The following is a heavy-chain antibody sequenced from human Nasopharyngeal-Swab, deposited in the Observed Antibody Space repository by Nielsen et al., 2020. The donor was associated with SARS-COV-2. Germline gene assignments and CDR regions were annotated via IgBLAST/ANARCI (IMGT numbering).Heavy chain of an antibody. CDR2: IIPMLGIV. V-gene: IGHV1-69*10. D-gene: IGHD3-10*01. J-gene: IGHJ6*02. CDR3: ARDVRDRGMPYRNSKNGMDV. CDR1: VGTFSIHG. Sequence: SVKVSCKASVGTFSIHGISCVRQAPGQGLEWLGRIIPMLGIVTYAQKFQARATITADKSTSTAYLDLSGLRFEDTAVYYCARDVRDRGMPYRNSKNGMDVWGQGTPVTVSS.